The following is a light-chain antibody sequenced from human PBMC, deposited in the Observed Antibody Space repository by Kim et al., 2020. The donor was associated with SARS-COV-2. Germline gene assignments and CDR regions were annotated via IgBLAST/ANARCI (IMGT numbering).Light chain of an antibody. V-gene: IGLV1-40*01. CDR3: QSYDSSLSALYV. CDR2: GNS. CDR1: SSNIGAGYD. Sequence: VTISGTGSSSNIGAGYDVHWYQQLPGTAPKLLIYGNSNRPSGVPDRFSGSKSGTSASLAITGLQAEDEADYYCQSYDSSLSALYVFGTRTKVTVL. J-gene: IGLJ1*01.